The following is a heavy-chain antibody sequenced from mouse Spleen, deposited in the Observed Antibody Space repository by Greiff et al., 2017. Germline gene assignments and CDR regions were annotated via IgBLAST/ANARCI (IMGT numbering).Heavy chain of an antibody. Sequence: QVQLKESGPGLVAPSQSLSITCTVSGFSLTSYAISWVRQPPGKGLEWLGVIWTGGGTNYNSALKSRLSISKDNSQSQVFLKMNSLQTDDTARYSCARNYDDYGDYPYFDYWGQGTTLTVSS. V-gene: IGHV2-9-1*01. CDR1: GFSLTSYA. J-gene: IGHJ2*01. CDR3: ARNYDDYGDYPYFDY. CDR2: IWTGGGT. D-gene: IGHD2-13*01.